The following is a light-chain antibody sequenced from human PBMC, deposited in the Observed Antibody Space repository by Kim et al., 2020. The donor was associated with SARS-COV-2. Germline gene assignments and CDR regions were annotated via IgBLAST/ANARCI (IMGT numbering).Light chain of an antibody. CDR2: AVS. J-gene: IGKJ4*01. CDR3: QQHNGY. Sequence: TLSASVGDTVTITCRASQSITSGLAWYQQKQGKAPKLLIYAVSNLDSGVPSRFSGSGSGTQFSLTIRSLQPDDFATYYCQQHNGYFGGGTKVDIK. V-gene: IGKV1-5*01. CDR1: QSITSG.